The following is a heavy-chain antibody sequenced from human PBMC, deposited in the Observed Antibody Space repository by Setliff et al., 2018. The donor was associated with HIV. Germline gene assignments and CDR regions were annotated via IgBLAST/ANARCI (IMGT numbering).Heavy chain of an antibody. CDR1: GDSISTHH. V-gene: IGHV4-59*11. Sequence: SETLSLTCTVSGDSISTHHWTWIRQPPGKGLEWIGYISHTGNTDSNPSLKSRVTISVDTSKNEFSLRLRSVTVADTATYYCARSTVGAGTTFPWGRGTLVTVSS. J-gene: IGHJ4*02. D-gene: IGHD1-7*01. CDR2: ISHTGNT. CDR3: ARSTVGAGTTFP.